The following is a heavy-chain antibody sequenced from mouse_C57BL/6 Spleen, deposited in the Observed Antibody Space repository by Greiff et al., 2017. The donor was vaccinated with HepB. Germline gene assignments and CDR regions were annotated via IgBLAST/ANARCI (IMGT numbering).Heavy chain of an antibody. CDR3: ARFYDGYYDYAMDY. CDR2: IDPNSGGT. Sequence: QVQLQQPGAELVKPGASVKLSCKASGYTFTSYWMHWVKQRPGRGLEWIGRIDPNSGGTKYNEKLKSKATLTVDKPSSTAYMQLRSLTSEDSAVYYCARFYDGYYDYAMDYWGQGTSVTVSS. CDR1: GYTFTSYW. V-gene: IGHV1-72*01. J-gene: IGHJ4*01. D-gene: IGHD2-3*01.